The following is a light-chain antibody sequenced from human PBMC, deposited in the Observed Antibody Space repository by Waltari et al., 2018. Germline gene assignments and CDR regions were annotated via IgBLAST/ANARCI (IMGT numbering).Light chain of an antibody. V-gene: IGLV3-21*04. J-gene: IGLJ3*02. CDR3: QVWDGSSEHVV. Sequence: SYVLTQPPSVSVAPGMTATITCAGHNIGTKSVHWYQQRPGQAPLLVIDDDSDRPSGIPERFAGSNSGTPATLAISRVEAGDEADYYCQVWDGSSEHVVFVGGTRLTVL. CDR1: NIGTKS. CDR2: DDS.